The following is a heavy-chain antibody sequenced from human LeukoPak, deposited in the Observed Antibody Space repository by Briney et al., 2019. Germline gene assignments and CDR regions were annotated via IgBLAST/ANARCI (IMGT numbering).Heavy chain of an antibody. Sequence: ASVKVSCKASGYTFTSYGITWVRQAPGQGLEWMGWISTYNGNSNYAQKFQGRVTMTTDTSTNTAYTEVRSLRSDDTAVYYCARGSGYCSTTSCYISYWGQGTLVTVSS. CDR3: ARGSGYCSTTSCYISY. V-gene: IGHV1-18*01. D-gene: IGHD2-2*02. CDR1: GYTFTSYG. CDR2: ISTYNGNS. J-gene: IGHJ4*02.